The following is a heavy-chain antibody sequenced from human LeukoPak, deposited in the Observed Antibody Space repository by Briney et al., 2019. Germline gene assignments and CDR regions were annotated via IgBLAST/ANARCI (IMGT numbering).Heavy chain of an antibody. V-gene: IGHV1-69*04. Sequence: SVQVFCKASGGTFSSHAISWVRQAPGQGLEWMGRIIPILGISNFAQKFQGRVTIIADKSTSTAYMELSSLRSDDTAVYYCARGGRYVWERADYWGQGTLATVSS. D-gene: IGHD1-26*01. J-gene: IGHJ4*02. CDR2: IIPILGIS. CDR1: GGTFSSHA. CDR3: ARGGRYVWERADY.